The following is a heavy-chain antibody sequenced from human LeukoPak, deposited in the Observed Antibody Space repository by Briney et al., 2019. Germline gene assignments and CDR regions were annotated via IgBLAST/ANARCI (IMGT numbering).Heavy chain of an antibody. CDR2: IWFDGSNK. D-gene: IGHD6-19*01. Sequence: AGGSLRLSCAASGFTFGNYDMHWVRQAPGKGLEWVAVIWFDGSNKFYADSVKGRFTISRDNSKNTLYLQMNSLRAEDTAVYYCASSAGALIDCWGQGTLVIVSS. V-gene: IGHV3-33*01. J-gene: IGHJ4*02. CDR1: GFTFGNYD. CDR3: ASSAGALIDC.